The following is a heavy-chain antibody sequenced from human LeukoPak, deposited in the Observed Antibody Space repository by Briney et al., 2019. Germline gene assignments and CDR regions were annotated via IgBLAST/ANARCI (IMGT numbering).Heavy chain of an antibody. CDR1: GFTFSSYS. J-gene: IGHJ3*02. CDR2: ISSSSSTI. Sequence: GGSLRLSCAASGFTFSSYSMNWVRQAPGKGLEWVSYISSSSSTIYYADSVKGRFTISRDNAKNSLYLQMNSLRAEDTAVYYCARKEWLGYDAFDIWGQGTMVTVSS. V-gene: IGHV3-48*01. CDR3: ARKEWLGYDAFDI. D-gene: IGHD3-3*01.